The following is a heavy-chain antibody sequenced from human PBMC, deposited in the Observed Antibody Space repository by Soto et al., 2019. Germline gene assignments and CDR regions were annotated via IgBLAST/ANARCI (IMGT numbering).Heavy chain of an antibody. CDR1: GYTFTNYA. Sequence: ASVKVSCKASGYTFTNYALHWVRQAPGQRLEWMGWINAGNGNTKYSQKFQGRVTITKDTSASTAYMELSSLRSEDTAVYYCAPRSVYWFDPWGQGTLVTVSS. V-gene: IGHV1-3*01. J-gene: IGHJ5*02. CDR2: INAGNGNT. CDR3: APRSVYWFDP.